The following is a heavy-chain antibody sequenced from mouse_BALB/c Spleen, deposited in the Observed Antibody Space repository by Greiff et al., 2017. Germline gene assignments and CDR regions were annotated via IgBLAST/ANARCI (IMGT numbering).Heavy chain of an antibody. CDR3: ARDDYAYAMDY. CDR2: ISYDGSN. CDR1: GYSITSGYY. V-gene: IGHV3-6*02. Sequence: EVHLVESGPGLVKPSQSLSLTCSVTGYSITSGYYWYWIRQFPGNKLEWMGYISYDGSNNYNPSLKNRISITRDTSKNQFFLKLNSVTTEDTATYYCARDDYAYAMDYWGQGTSVTVSS. J-gene: IGHJ4*01. D-gene: IGHD2-4*01.